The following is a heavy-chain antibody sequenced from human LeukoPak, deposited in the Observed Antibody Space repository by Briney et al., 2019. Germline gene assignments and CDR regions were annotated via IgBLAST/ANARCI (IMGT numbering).Heavy chain of an antibody. CDR2: ISSSSSYI. J-gene: IGHJ4*02. Sequence: PGRSLRLSCAASGFTFSSYSMNWVRQAPGKGLEWVSSISSSSSYIYYADSVKGRFTISRDNAKNSLYLQMNSLRAEDTAVYYCARSFGEWLVPFDYWGQGTLVTVSS. CDR1: GFTFSSYS. D-gene: IGHD6-19*01. V-gene: IGHV3-21*01. CDR3: ARSFGEWLVPFDY.